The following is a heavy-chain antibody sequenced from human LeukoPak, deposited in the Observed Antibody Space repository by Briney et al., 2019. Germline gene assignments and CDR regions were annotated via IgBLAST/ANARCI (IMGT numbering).Heavy chain of an antibody. Sequence: GGSLRLSCAASGFTVSSNYMSWVRQAPGKGLEWVSVIYSGGSTYYADSVKGRFTISRDNSKNTLYLQMNSLRAEDTAVYYCAKDGRRYSSTPDYWGQGTLVTVSS. CDR3: AKDGRRYSSTPDY. CDR1: GFTVSSNY. CDR2: IYSGGST. J-gene: IGHJ4*02. D-gene: IGHD6-13*01. V-gene: IGHV3-66*01.